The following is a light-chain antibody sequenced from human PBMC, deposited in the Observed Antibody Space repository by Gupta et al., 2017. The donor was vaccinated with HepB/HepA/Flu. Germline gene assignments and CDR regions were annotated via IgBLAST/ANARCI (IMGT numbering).Light chain of an antibody. CDR2: AAS. V-gene: IGKV1-39*01. CDR1: QSISSY. CDR3: QQSYSNPRLT. Sequence: DIQMTQSPSSLSASVGDRVTITCRASQSISSYLNWYQQKPVKAPKLLIYAASSLQSGVPSRFSGSGSGTDFTLTISSRQPEDFATYYCQQSYSNPRLTFGGGTKVEIK. J-gene: IGKJ4*01.